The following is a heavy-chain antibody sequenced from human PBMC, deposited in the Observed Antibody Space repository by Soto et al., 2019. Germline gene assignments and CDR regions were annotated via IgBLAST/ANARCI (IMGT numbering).Heavy chain of an antibody. CDR2: VTYSGTA. D-gene: IGHD3-22*01. CDR1: GGSLNNYY. V-gene: IGHV4-59*08. J-gene: IGHJ4*02. CDR3: ASLKVDDSGSYYYNDC. Sequence: QLQLQESGPGLVKPSETLSLTCTVSGGSLNNYYWTWIRHSPVKGLEWIGYVTYSGTADYSPSFLSRFTISRDISRDQFSLKVTSVTAADTAIYYCASLKVDDSGSYYYNDCWGQGAVVTVSS.